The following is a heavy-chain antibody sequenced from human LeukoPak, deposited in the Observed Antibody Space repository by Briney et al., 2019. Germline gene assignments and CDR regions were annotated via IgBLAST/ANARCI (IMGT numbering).Heavy chain of an antibody. CDR1: GGSINSSNW. CDR2: IYHSGST. CDR3: AREGYGGYFDY. V-gene: IGHV4-4*02. Sequence: SGTLSLTCAVSGGSINSSNWWSWVRQPPGKGLEWIGEIYHSGSTNYNPSLKSRVTISVDTSKNQFSLKLSSVTAADTAVYYCAREGYGGYFDYWGQGTLVTVSS. D-gene: IGHD5-18*01. J-gene: IGHJ4*02.